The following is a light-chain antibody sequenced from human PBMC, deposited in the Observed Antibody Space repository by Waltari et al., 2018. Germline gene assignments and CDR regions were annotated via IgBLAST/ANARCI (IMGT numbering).Light chain of an antibody. CDR3: QQRGKWVT. Sequence: EIVLTQSPATLSLSPGERATLSCKASQTVSNYLAWYQQKPGQAPRLLIYAASNRATGIPARFSGSGSGTDFTLTISSVAPEDFAVYYCQQRGKWVTFGGGTKVEIK. V-gene: IGKV3-11*01. CDR2: AAS. J-gene: IGKJ4*01. CDR1: QTVSNY.